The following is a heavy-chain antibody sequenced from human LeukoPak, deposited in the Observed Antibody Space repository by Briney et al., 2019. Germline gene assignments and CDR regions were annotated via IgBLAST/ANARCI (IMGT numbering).Heavy chain of an antibody. CDR1: GYNFTTYG. CDR3: SRDCSSDWCIFDF. J-gene: IGHJ4*02. Sequence: ASVTVSCKASGYNFTTYGITWVRQAPGQGLEWIRWISAHNGNTNYAQNLQGRVTMTTDTTTTTAYMELRSLRSDDTAVYYCSRDCSSDWCIFDFWGQGTLVTVSS. D-gene: IGHD6-19*01. CDR2: ISAHNGNT. V-gene: IGHV1-18*04.